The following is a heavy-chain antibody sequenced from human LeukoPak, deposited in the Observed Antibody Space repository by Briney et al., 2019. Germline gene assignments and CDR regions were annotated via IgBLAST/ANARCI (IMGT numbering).Heavy chain of an antibody. D-gene: IGHD3-22*01. CDR3: AENPMMGGYYGVNYFDY. J-gene: IGHJ4*02. V-gene: IGHV3-23*01. Sequence: PGGSLRLSCAASGFTFSSYAMSWVRQAPGKGLEWVSAISGSGGSTYYADSVKGRFTISRDNSKNTLYLQMNSLRAEDTAVYYCAENPMMGGYYGVNYFDYWGQGTLVTVSS. CDR2: ISGSGGST. CDR1: GFTFSSYA.